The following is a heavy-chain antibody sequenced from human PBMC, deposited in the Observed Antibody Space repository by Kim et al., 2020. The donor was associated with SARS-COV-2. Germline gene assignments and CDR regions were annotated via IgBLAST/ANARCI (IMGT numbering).Heavy chain of an antibody. CDR2: IYSGGST. J-gene: IGHJ6*03. CDR3: ARVGSTPHGSPPVYYYYYYYMDV. V-gene: IGHV3-53*04. CDR1: GFTVSSNY. Sequence: GGSLRLSCAASGFTVSSNYMSWVRQAPGKGLEWVSVIYSGGSTYYADSVKGRFTISRHNSKNTLYLQMNSLRAEDTAVYYCARVGSTPHGSPPVYYYYYYYMDVWGKGTTVTVSS. D-gene: IGHD3-10*01.